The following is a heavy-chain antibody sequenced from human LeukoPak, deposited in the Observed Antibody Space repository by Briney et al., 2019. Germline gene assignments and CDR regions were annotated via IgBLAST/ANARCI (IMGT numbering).Heavy chain of an antibody. CDR2: IYYSGSS. Sequence: SETLSLTCTVSGGSLFSYYWTWIRQPPGKGLEWIGYIYYSGSSNYNPSLKSRVTISLDTSKNQFSLKLSSVTAADTAVYYCARIAVSSGWGYVDYWGQGTLVTVSS. CDR1: GGSLFSYY. D-gene: IGHD6-19*01. V-gene: IGHV4-59*01. J-gene: IGHJ4*02. CDR3: ARIAVSSGWGYVDY.